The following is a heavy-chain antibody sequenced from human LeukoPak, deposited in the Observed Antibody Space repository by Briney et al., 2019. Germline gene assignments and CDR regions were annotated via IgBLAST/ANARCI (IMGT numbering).Heavy chain of an antibody. V-gene: IGHV1-2*02. Sequence: ASVKVSCKASGYTFTGYYMHWVRQAPGQGLEWMGWINPNSGGTNYAQKFQGRVTMTRDTSISTAYMELSRLRSDDTAVYYCARAPRSNIPNRWFDPWGQGTLVTVSS. CDR3: ARAPRSNIPNRWFDP. D-gene: IGHD1-14*01. CDR1: GYTFTGYY. CDR2: INPNSGGT. J-gene: IGHJ5*02.